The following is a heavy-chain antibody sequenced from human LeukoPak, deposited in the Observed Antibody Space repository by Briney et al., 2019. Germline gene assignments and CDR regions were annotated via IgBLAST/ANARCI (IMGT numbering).Heavy chain of an antibody. CDR1: GFTLTSYW. D-gene: IGHD1-26*01. CDR2: TKQDGSEE. V-gene: IGHV3-7*01. J-gene: IGHJ4*02. Sequence: GGCLTLSCPASGFTLTSYWMSWVRHGRGTGLECVANTKQDGSEENLVDSVKGRFTISRDNAKKSPYLQMNSLRAEDTAVYYCARGSSAGASLRHDYWGQGTLVTVSS. CDR3: ARGSSAGASLRHDY.